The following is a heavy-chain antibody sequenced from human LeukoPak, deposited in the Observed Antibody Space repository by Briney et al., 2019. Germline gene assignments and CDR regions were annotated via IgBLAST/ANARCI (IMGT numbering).Heavy chain of an antibody. D-gene: IGHD3-22*01. J-gene: IGHJ4*02. CDR2: ISSSSSTI. CDR1: GFTFSSYS. V-gene: IGHV3-48*01. CDR3: ARDDHYHITRFDY. Sequence: GGSLRLSCAASGFTFSSYSMNWVRQAPGKGLEWVSYISSSSSTIYYADSVKGRFTISRDNAKNSLYLQMNSLRAEDTAVYYCARDDHYHITRFDYWGQGTLVTVSS.